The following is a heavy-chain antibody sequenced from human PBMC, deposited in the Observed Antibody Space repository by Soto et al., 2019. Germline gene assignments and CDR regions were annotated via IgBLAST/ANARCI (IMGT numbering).Heavy chain of an antibody. V-gene: IGHV3-23*01. CDR3: AKDRRAGGNYGFYSDF. CDR1: GFTFSSYG. D-gene: IGHD1-7*01. CDR2: SSATGAGT. Sequence: EVQLLESGGGLVQPGGSLRLSCGASGFTFSSYGMTWVRQAPGKGLEWVSFSSATGAGTYYADSVKGRFTISRDNSKNTLYLQMTSLRADDTAVYYCAKDRRAGGNYGFYSDFWGQGALVIVSS. J-gene: IGHJ4*02.